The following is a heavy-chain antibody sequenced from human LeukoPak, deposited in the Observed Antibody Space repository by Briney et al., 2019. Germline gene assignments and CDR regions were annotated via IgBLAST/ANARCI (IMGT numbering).Heavy chain of an antibody. CDR1: GTTFPTYG. CDR3: ARVSYDFWSGYYGWQNWFDP. J-gene: IGHJ5*02. CDR2: ITASNGNT. D-gene: IGHD3-3*01. Sequence: ASVKVSSKPPGTTFPTYGITGVRKPPDQGLEWWDWITASNGNTNYAQKLQGRVTMTTDTSTSTAYMELRSLRSDDTAVYYCARVSYDFWSGYYGWQNWFDPWGQGTLVTVSS. V-gene: IGHV1-18*01.